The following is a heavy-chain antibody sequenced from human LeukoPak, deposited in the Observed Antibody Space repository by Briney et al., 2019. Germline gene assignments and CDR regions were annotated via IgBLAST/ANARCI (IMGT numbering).Heavy chain of an antibody. CDR2: ISYDGSNK. Sequence: PGRSLSLSCAASGFIFSTFGMHWVRQAPGKGLEWVALISYDGSNKYYADSVKGRFTISRDNSKNTLYLQMNSLRAEDTAVYYCARGGYSYGFDYWGQGTLVTVSS. D-gene: IGHD5-18*01. CDR1: GFIFSTFG. J-gene: IGHJ4*02. V-gene: IGHV3-30*03. CDR3: ARGGYSYGFDY.